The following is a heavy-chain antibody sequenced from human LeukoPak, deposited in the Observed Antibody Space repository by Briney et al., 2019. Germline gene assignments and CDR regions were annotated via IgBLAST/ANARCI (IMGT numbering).Heavy chain of an antibody. CDR3: ARVGRGSNDY. CDR1: GFTFSSYS. Sequence: GGPLRLSCAASGFTFSSYSMNWVRQAPGKGLEWVSSISSSSSYIYYADSVKGRFTISRDNAKNSLYLQMNGLRAEDTAVYYCARVGRGSNDYWGQGTLVTVSS. CDR2: ISSSSSYI. J-gene: IGHJ4*02. D-gene: IGHD3-10*01. V-gene: IGHV3-21*01.